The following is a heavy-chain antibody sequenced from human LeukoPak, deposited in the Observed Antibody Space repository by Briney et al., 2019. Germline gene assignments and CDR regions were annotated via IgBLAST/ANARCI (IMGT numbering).Heavy chain of an antibody. CDR3: ARLGRKTTVVPPDFDC. D-gene: IGHD4-23*01. Sequence: PSETLSLTCTVSGASITRDYWSWVRQPPGRGLEWIGYIHYSGSTNYNASLKSRVTMSVDMSKNQFSLKVTSVTAADTAVYYCARLGRKTTVVPPDFDCWGQGTLVAVSS. V-gene: IGHV4-59*01. J-gene: IGHJ4*02. CDR1: GASITRDY. CDR2: IHYSGST.